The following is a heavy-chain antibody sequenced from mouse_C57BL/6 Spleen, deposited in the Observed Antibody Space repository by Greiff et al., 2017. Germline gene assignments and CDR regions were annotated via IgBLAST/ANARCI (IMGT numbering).Heavy chain of an antibody. V-gene: IGHV1-52*01. D-gene: IGHD2-14*01. CDR2: IDPSDSET. Sequence: QVQLQQPGAELVRPGSSVKLSCKASGYTFTSYWMHWVKQRPIQGLEWIGNIDPSDSETHYNQKFKDKATLTVDKSSSTAYMQLSSLTSEDSAVYYYARGGRYGWFAYWGQGTLVTVSA. CDR3: ARGGRYGWFAY. CDR1: GYTFTSYW. J-gene: IGHJ3*01.